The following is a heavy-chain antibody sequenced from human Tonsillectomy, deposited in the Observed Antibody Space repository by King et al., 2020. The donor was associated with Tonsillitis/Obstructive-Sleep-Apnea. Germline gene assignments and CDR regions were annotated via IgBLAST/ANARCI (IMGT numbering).Heavy chain of an antibody. CDR1: GYRFTSYW. D-gene: IGHD2-15*01. CDR3: ARLSDIGVVVAAPYAFDI. V-gene: IGHV5-51*01. J-gene: IGHJ3*02. Sequence: QLVQSGAEVKKPGDSLKISCKGSGYRFTSYWIGWVRQMPGTGLEWMGIIYPGDSDTRYSPSFQGQVTISADESIDTAYLQWSRLKTSDTAIYYCARLSDIGVVVAAPYAFDIWGQGTTVTVSS. CDR2: IYPGDSDT.